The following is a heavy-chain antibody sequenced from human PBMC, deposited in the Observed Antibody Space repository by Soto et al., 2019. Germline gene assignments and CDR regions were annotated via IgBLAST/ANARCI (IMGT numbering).Heavy chain of an antibody. V-gene: IGHV3-23*01. D-gene: IGHD5-12*01. Sequence: EVQLLESGGGLVQPGGSLRLSCAASGFTFSSDVMSWVRQAPGRGLEWVSGISVSGGSTYYADSVKGRFTISRDNAKNTLSLQMNSLRAEDTAIYYCAKDRREGYHYANFDYWGQGTLVTVSS. J-gene: IGHJ4*02. CDR2: ISVSGGST. CDR1: GFTFSSDV. CDR3: AKDRREGYHYANFDY.